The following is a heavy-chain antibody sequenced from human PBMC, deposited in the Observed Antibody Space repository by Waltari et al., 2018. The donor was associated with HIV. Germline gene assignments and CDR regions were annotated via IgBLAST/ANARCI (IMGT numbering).Heavy chain of an antibody. CDR2: ISTTGSAI. J-gene: IGHJ4*01. Sequence: QVQLVDSGGHLVNPGRSLSLSRAVSDFTFSDYHTRWIRQAPGKGLEWISYISTTGSAIYYADSVKGRFTISSDNSKNSLYLQMNNLRAEDTAVYFCASRGVWCSAISCYGLWGHGTLVTVSS. CDR3: ASRGVWCSAISCYGL. D-gene: IGHD2-15*01. V-gene: IGHV3-11*01. CDR1: DFTFSDYH.